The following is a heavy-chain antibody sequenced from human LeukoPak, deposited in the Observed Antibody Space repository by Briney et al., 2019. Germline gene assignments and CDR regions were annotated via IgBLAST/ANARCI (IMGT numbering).Heavy chain of an antibody. V-gene: IGHV1-69-2*01. Sequence: EASVKISCKVSGYTFTDYYTHWVQQAPGKGLEWMGLVDPEDGKTIYAEKFQGRVTITADTSTDTAYMELSSLRSEDTAVYYCATASVYCSSTSCYGGFDPWGQGTLVTVSS. D-gene: IGHD2-2*01. CDR3: ATASVYCSSTSCYGGFDP. J-gene: IGHJ5*02. CDR1: GYTFTDYY. CDR2: VDPEDGKT.